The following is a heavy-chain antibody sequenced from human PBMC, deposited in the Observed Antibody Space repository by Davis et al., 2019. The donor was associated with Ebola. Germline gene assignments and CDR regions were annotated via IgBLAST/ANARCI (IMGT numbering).Heavy chain of an antibody. CDR3: AKPLYPFGYVLFDY. CDR2: ISGSGGST. V-gene: IGHV3-23*01. D-gene: IGHD3-10*02. CDR1: GFTFSSYA. Sequence: GESLNISCAASGFTFSSYAMSWVRQAPGKGLEWVSAISGSGGSTYYADSVKGRFTISRDNTKNTLYLQMNSLRAEDTAVYYCAKPLYPFGYVLFDYWGQGTLVTVSS. J-gene: IGHJ4*02.